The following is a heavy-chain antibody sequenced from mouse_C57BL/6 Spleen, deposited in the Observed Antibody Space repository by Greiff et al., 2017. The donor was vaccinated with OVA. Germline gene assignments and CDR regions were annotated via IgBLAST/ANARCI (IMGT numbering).Heavy chain of an antibody. J-gene: IGHJ2*01. CDR3: ARSCDYGQYYFDY. Sequence: VQLQQSGPELVKPGASVKISCKASGYTFTDYYMNWVKQSHGKSLEWIGDINPNNGGTSYNQKFKGKATLTVDKSSSTAYMELRSLTSEDSAVYYCARSCDYGQYYFDYWGQGTTLTVSS. D-gene: IGHD2-4*01. CDR2: INPNNGGT. V-gene: IGHV1-26*01. CDR1: GYTFTDYY.